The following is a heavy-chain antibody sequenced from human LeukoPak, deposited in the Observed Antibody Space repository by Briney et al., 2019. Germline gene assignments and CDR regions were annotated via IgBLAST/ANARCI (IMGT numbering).Heavy chain of an antibody. V-gene: IGHV1-58*02. CDR1: GFTFRSAA. CDR2: IVVGSGNT. Sequence: GASVTVSCKASGFTFRSAAIQWVRQGRGQRLEWMGWIVVGSGNTIYSQRFRDRVTISRDMSTDTAYLEVNDLRVEDTAIYFCAAASMGDCWGQGTLVTVSS. CDR3: AAASMGDC. J-gene: IGHJ4*02. D-gene: IGHD1-26*01.